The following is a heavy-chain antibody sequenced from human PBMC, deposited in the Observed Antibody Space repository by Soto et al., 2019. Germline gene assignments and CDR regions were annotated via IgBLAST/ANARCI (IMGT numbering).Heavy chain of an antibody. CDR2: ISSSGST. Sequence: QVQLQQSGPGLLKPSQILSLTCTVSGDSIGGVGYWSWIRQFPGRGLEWIGCISSSGSTYSNPALTNRFSVSQDASQNRFSLMLLSLTAAATAIHYSARSGVPGIVIPSRRFDPWGQGTLVTVSS. CDR1: GDSIGGVGY. J-gene: IGHJ5*02. CDR3: ARSGVPGIVIPSRRFDP. V-gene: IGHV4-31*10. D-gene: IGHD7-27*01.